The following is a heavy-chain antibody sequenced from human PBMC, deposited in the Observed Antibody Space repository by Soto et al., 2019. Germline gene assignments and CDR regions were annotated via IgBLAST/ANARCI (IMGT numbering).Heavy chain of an antibody. CDR3: APVYCSSTSCPCPDY. Sequence: QVTLKESGPVLVKPTETLTLTCTVSGFSLSNARMGVSWIRQPPGKALEWLAHIFSNDEKSYSTSLKSRLTMSKATSKSQIVLTMTNMDTVDTATYYCAPVYCSSTSCPCPDYWGQGTLVTVSS. D-gene: IGHD2-2*01. CDR1: GFSLSNARMG. CDR2: IFSNDEK. J-gene: IGHJ4*02. V-gene: IGHV2-26*01.